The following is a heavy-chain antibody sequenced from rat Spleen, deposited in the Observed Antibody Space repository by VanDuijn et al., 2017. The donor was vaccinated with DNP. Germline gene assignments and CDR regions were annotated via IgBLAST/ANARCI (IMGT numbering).Heavy chain of an antibody. V-gene: IGHV5-29*01. J-gene: IGHJ2*01. D-gene: IGHD3-1*01. CDR1: GFTFSNYG. Sequence: EVHLVESGGGLVQPGRSLKLSCVASGFTFSNYGMAWVRQAPTKGLEWVATISYDGSSTYYRDSVKGRFTISRDNAKSTLYLQMDSLRSEDTATYYCARHPLFDYWGQGVMVTVSS. CDR3: ARHPLFDY. CDR2: ISYDGSST.